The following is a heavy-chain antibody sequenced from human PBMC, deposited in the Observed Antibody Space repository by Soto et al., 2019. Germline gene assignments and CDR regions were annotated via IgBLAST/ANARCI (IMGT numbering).Heavy chain of an antibody. D-gene: IGHD4-17*01. CDR3: ARFHTAYDAFDI. J-gene: IGHJ3*02. Sequence: ASVKVSCKASGYTFTSYYVHWVRQAPGQGLEWMGIINPSNGGTTYAQKFQGRVTITGDKSTSTAYMELSSLRSEDTAVYYCARFHTAYDAFDIWGQGTMVTVSS. CDR1: GYTFTSYY. CDR2: INPSNGGT. V-gene: IGHV1-46*01.